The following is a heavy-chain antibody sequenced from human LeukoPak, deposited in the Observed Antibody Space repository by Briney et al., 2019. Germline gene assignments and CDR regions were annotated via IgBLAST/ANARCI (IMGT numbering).Heavy chain of an antibody. CDR2: ITSTSTYI. D-gene: IGHD1-7*01. V-gene: IGHV3-21*01. CDR3: ARDGWNYCFDY. Sequence: GGSLRLSCSASGFTFNIYSLNWVRQAPGKGLEWVSSITSTSTYIYYADSVKGRFTISRDNAQNSLYLQMNSLRADDTAVYFCARDGWNYCFDYWGQGTVVTVSS. J-gene: IGHJ4*02. CDR1: GFTFNIYS.